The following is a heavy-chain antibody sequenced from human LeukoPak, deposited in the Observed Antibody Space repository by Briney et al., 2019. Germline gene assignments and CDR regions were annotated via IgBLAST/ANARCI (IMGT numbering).Heavy chain of an antibody. CDR3: AREGYYGSGSPPSLYFDY. CDR2: TSSDLNVK. J-gene: IGHJ4*02. D-gene: IGHD3-10*01. Sequence: PGGSLGLSCAVSGFTFRNYVIHWVRQAPGKGLEWVAVTSSDLNVKLYADSVKGRFTISRDNSRSTLYLQMNSLRPEDTAIYYCAREGYYGSGSPPSLYFDYWGQGTLVTVSS. V-gene: IGHV3-30-3*01. CDR1: GFTFRNYV.